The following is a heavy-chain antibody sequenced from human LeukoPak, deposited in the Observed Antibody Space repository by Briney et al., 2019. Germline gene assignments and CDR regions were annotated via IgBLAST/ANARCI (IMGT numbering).Heavy chain of an antibody. CDR1: GFILSDHY. Sequence: TGGSLRLSSAASGFILSDHYIDWVRQAPGKGLEWVGRTRNKANSYTTEYAASVKGRFTISRDDPKNLLYLQMNSLKSEDTAVYYCGRSGRYRPSDLWGQGTLVTVSS. J-gene: IGHJ5*02. D-gene: IGHD1-26*01. V-gene: IGHV3-72*01. CDR2: TRNKANSYTT. CDR3: GRSGRYRPSDL.